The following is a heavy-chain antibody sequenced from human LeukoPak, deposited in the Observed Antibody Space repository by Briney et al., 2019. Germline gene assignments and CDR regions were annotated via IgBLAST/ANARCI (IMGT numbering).Heavy chain of an antibody. CDR1: GFTLGDYA. J-gene: IGHJ4*02. V-gene: IGHV3-30-3*01. D-gene: IGHD3-10*01. CDR2: ISYDGSNK. Sequence: GGSLRLSCAASGFTLGDYAVYWVRQAPGKGLEWVAVISYDGSNKYYADSVKGRFTISRANPKNTLYLQMNSLRAEDTAVYYCARDRGLYGSGRPYFDYWGQGTLVTVSS. CDR3: ARDRGLYGSGRPYFDY.